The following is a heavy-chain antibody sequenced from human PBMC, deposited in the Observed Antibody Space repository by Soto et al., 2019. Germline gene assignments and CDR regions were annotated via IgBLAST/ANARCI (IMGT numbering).Heavy chain of an antibody. J-gene: IGHJ5*02. CDR2: LSSSGATT. V-gene: IGHV3-23*01. CDR1: GFTFSTYA. D-gene: IGHD3-10*01. CDR3: AKGANHYYGPFDP. Sequence: EVQLLESGGGLVQPGGSLRLSCAASGFTFSTYAMIWVRQAPGKGLEWVSTLSSSGATTYYADSVKGRFTISRDNSKNTLYLQMNSLKAEDTAVYYCAKGANHYYGPFDPWGQGTLVTVSS.